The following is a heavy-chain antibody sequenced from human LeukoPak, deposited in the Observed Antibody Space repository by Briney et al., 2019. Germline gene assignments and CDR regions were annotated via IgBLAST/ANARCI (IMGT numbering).Heavy chain of an antibody. CDR2: IIPIFGTA. V-gene: IGHV1-69*13. J-gene: IGHJ4*02. CDR1: GGTFSSYA. D-gene: IGHD5-18*01. CDR3: ASYNYGRYYFDY. Sequence: SVKVSCKASGGTFSSYAISWVRQAPGQGLEWMGGIIPIFGTANYAQKFQGRVTITADESTSTAYMELSSLRSEDTAVYYCASYNYGRYYFDYWGQGTLVTVSS.